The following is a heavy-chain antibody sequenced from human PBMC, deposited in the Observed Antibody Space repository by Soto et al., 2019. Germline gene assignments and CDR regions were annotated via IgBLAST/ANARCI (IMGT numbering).Heavy chain of an antibody. CDR2: IKQDGSEK. Sequence: GGSLRLSCAASGFTFSSYWMSWVRQAPGKGLEWVANIKQDGSEKYYVDSVKGRFTISRDNAKNSLYLQMNSLRAEDTAVYYCASAFPTGYSSSWYLLSYYYYYMDVWGKGTTVTVSS. CDR3: ASAFPTGYSSSWYLLSYYYYYMDV. D-gene: IGHD6-13*01. CDR1: GFTFSSYW. V-gene: IGHV3-7*01. J-gene: IGHJ6*03.